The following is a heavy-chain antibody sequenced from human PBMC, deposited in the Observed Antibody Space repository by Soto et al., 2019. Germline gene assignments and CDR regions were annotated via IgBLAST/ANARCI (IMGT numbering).Heavy chain of an antibody. CDR1: GFTFTSYA. V-gene: IGHV3-23*01. D-gene: IGHD2-8*01. J-gene: IGHJ6*02. CDR2: ISGSGGGT. Sequence: HPGGSLRLSCVASGFTFTSYAMSWVRQAPGKGLEWVSAISGSGGGTYYADSVKGRFTISRDNSKNTLYLQMSSLRAEDTAVYYCAKDQKVVQSVFSYYYYGLDVWGQGTTVTVSS. CDR3: AKDQKVVQSVFSYYYYGLDV.